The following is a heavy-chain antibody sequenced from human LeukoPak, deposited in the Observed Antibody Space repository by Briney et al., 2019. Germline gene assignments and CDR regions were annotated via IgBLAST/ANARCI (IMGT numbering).Heavy chain of an antibody. V-gene: IGHV3-48*01. J-gene: IGHJ5*02. CDR1: GFTFNNYV. CDR3: ARDLVEQIFGVVINWFDP. CDR2: ISSSSSTI. Sequence: GGSLRLSCVASGFTFNNYVMNWVRQAPGKGLEWVSYISSSSSTIHYADSVKGRFTISRDNAKNSLYLQMNSLRAEDTAVYYCARDLVEQIFGVVINWFDPWGQGTLVTVSS. D-gene: IGHD3-3*01.